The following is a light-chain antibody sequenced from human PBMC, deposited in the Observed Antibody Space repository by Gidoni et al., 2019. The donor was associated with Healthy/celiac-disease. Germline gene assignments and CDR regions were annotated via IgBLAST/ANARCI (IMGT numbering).Light chain of an antibody. CDR3: SSYTSSSTLVV. CDR2: DVS. J-gene: IGLJ3*02. Sequence: SALTQPASVSGSPGQSITSSCTGTRSDVGGYNYVPWYQQHPGKAPKLMIYDVSNRPSGVSNRFSGSKSGNTASLTISGLQAEDEADYYCSSYTSSSTLVVFGGGTKLTVL. V-gene: IGLV2-14*03. CDR1: RSDVGGYNY.